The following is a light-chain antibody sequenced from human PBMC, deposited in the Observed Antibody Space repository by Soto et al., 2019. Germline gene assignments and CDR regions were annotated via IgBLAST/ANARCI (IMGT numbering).Light chain of an antibody. V-gene: IGKV3-20*01. CDR2: GTS. J-gene: IGKJ2*01. Sequence: EIVLTQSPGTLSLSPGERATLSCRASQSFNNNYLAWYQQTPGQAPRLLIYGTSNRATGIADRFSGIGSGTDLTLAIARVEPDDFAVYYCHQCGDSHGTFGQGTKLESK. CDR3: HQCGDSHGT. CDR1: QSFNNNY.